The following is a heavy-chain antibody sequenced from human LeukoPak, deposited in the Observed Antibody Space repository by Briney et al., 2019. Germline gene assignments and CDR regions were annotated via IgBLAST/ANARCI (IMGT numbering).Heavy chain of an antibody. CDR3: ARDNSVGDNAWWFDP. D-gene: IGHD1-26*01. J-gene: IGHJ5*02. V-gene: IGHV1-46*01. CDR1: GYTFTSYG. CDR2: INPTGGST. Sequence: ASVKVSCKASGYTFTSYGISWVRQAPGQGLEWMGLINPTGGSTGYAQKFQGRVTMTRDMSTSTDYMELSSLRSGDTAIYYCARDNSVGDNAWWFDPWGQGTLVTVSS.